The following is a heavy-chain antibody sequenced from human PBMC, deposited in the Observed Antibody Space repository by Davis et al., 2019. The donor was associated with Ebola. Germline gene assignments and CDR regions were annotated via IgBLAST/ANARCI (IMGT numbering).Heavy chain of an antibody. J-gene: IGHJ5*02. Sequence: SETLSLTCAIYGGSFRGYFWSWIRQSPGKKMEWIGQIGHGGFTSYNPSLESRCTISMDTSKNEFYLRLDSVTAADTAVYYCARTAMTSISDLGLGYKYFDPWGQGSLVTVST. V-gene: IGHV4-34*01. CDR2: IGHGGFT. CDR3: ARTAMTSISDLGLGYKYFDP. D-gene: IGHD2-21*02. CDR1: GGSFRGYF.